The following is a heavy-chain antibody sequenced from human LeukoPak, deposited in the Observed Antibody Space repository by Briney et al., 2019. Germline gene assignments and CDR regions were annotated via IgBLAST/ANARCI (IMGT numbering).Heavy chain of an antibody. V-gene: IGHV3-7*01. CDR2: IKEDGSES. CDR1: GFNFGEFW. CDR3: ARDEGYDFWSGDPMDV. J-gene: IGHJ6*03. D-gene: IGHD3-3*01. Sequence: GGSLRLSCAASGFNFGEFWMAWVRQTPGMGLEWVADIKEDGSESFYVDSVKGRFTISRDNAKNSLYLQMNSLRAEDTAVYYCARDEGYDFWSGDPMDVWGKGTTVTVSS.